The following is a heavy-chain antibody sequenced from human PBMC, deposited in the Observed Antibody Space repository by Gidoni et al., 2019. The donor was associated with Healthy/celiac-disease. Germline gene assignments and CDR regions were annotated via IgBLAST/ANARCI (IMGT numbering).Heavy chain of an antibody. CDR3: ARRRIGREGFDP. J-gene: IGHJ5*02. Sequence: QLQLVQSGAAVKKPGASLKVSCKPSGYTFTGYYMHWVRQAPGQGLEWMGWINPNSGGTNYAQKFQGRVTMTRDTSISTAYMELSRLRSDDTAVYYCARRRIGREGFDPWGQGTLVTVSS. D-gene: IGHD3-3*02. CDR2: INPNSGGT. V-gene: IGHV1-2*02. CDR1: GYTFTGYY.